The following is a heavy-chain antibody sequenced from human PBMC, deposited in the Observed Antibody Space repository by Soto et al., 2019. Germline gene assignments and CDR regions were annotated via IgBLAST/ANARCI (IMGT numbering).Heavy chain of an antibody. D-gene: IGHD6-6*01. J-gene: IGHJ6*02. Sequence: GPALFNPTEALTVTCTVSGFSLSNARMGVSWIRQPAGKALEWLAHIFSNDEKSYSTSLKSRLTIPKDTSKSQVVLTMTNMDPVDTATYSCARKISSIAARPDYGMDVWGQGTTVTVYS. CDR1: GFSLSNARMG. CDR2: IFSNDEK. V-gene: IGHV2-26*01. CDR3: ARKISSIAARPDYGMDV.